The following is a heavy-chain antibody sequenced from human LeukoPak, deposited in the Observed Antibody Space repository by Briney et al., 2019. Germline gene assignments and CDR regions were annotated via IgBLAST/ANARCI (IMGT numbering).Heavy chain of an antibody. CDR1: GGSISDFY. CDR3: ARGGGGWSGRSWSNYWFFDL. J-gene: IGHJ2*01. CDR2: IYHSGST. Sequence: SETLSLTCTVSGGSISDFYWSWIRQPPGKGLEWIGYIYHSGSTNHNPSLKSRVVLSVDTSKNQFSLKLNSVTAADTAVYYCARGGGGWSGRSWSNYWFFDLWGRGTLVTVSS. D-gene: IGHD6-13*01. V-gene: IGHV4-59*01.